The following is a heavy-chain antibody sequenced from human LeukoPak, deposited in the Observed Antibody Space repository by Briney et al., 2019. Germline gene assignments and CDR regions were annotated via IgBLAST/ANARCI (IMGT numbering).Heavy chain of an antibody. Sequence: KPGGSLRLSCSASGFIFSSYSMNWVRQAPGKGLEWVSSISSYSNYVYYADSLKGRFTISRDNAKNSLYLQMNSLRAEDTAVYYCARGLTALPHYFDYWGQGTLVTVSS. D-gene: IGHD3-16*01. CDR2: ISSYSNYV. CDR3: ARGLTALPHYFDY. J-gene: IGHJ4*02. V-gene: IGHV3-21*06. CDR1: GFIFSSYS.